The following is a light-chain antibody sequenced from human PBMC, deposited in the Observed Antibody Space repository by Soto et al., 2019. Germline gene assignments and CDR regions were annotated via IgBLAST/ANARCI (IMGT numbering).Light chain of an antibody. Sequence: QSALTQPASVSGSPGQSITISCTGSSSDVGSYNLVSWHQQYPGKAPKLMIYEGSKRPSGVSNRFSGSKSGNTASLTISGLLAEDEADYYCCSYAGRSTLVFGGGTKVTVL. V-gene: IGLV2-23*01. CDR3: CSYAGRSTLV. CDR1: SSDVGSYNL. J-gene: IGLJ3*02. CDR2: EGS.